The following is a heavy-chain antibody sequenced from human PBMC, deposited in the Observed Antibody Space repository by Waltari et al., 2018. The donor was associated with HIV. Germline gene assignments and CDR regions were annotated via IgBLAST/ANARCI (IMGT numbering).Heavy chain of an antibody. D-gene: IGHD6-13*01. Sequence: QVQLVQSGAEVRKPEASVEVSCPVAGHNLSKLSMHWVRQAPAKGLEWMGGFYPEDGETIYAQNFQGRVTMTEDTSADTAYMELSSLRSEDTAMYYCATVVERQLVPYFWGQGTLVTVSS. V-gene: IGHV1-24*01. J-gene: IGHJ4*02. CDR1: GHNLSKLS. CDR3: ATVVERQLVPYF. CDR2: FYPEDGET.